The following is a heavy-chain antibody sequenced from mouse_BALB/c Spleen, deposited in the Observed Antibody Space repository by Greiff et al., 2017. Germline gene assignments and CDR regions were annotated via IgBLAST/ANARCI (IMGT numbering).Heavy chain of an antibody. J-gene: IGHJ3*01. CDR1: GFTFSSYT. CDR2: ISNGGGST. D-gene: IGHD1-1*02. V-gene: IGHV5-12-2*01. Sequence: EVKLQESGGGLVQPGGSLKLSCAASGFTFSSYTMSWVRQTPEKRLEWVAYISNGGGSTYYPDTVKGRFTISRDNAKNTLYLQMSSLKSEDTAMYYCAKIYGEAWFAYWGQGTLVTVSA. CDR3: AKIYGEAWFAY.